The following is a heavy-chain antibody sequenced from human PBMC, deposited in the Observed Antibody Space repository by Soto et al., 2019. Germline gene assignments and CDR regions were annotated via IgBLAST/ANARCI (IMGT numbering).Heavy chain of an antibody. D-gene: IGHD4-4*01. J-gene: IGHJ4*02. CDR3: ARDYSITPGGY. CDR2: IIPILGIA. Sequence: GASVKVSCKASGGTFSSYTISWVRQAPGQGLEWMGRIIPILGIANYAQKFQGRVTITADKSTSTAYMELSSLRSEDTAVYYCARDYSITPGGYWGQGTLVPVSS. V-gene: IGHV1-69*02. CDR1: GGTFSSYT.